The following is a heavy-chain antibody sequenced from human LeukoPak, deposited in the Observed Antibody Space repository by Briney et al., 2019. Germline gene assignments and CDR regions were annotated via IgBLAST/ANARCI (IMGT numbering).Heavy chain of an antibody. Sequence: PGGSLRLSCAASGFTFSDYYMSWIRQAPGKGLEWVSYISSSNSYTNYADPVKGRFTISRDNAKNSLYLQMNSLRAEDTAVYYCARVVGFLTMIVVVDSGLDYYFDYWGQGTLLTPSS. J-gene: IGHJ4*02. V-gene: IGHV3-11*06. D-gene: IGHD3-22*01. CDR1: GFTFSDYY. CDR2: ISSSNSYT. CDR3: ARVVGFLTMIVVVDSGLDYYFDY.